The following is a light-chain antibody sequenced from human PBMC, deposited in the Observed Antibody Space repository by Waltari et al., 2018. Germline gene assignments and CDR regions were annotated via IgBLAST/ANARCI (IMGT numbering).Light chain of an antibody. J-gene: IGLJ3*02. CDR3: QTGGHGTWV. Sequence: QLVLTQSPSASASLGASVKLTCTLSSGHSSNVIAWLQQQPEKGPRYWMKVNSDGSHSKGDKIPDRFSGSSSGAEHYLPISSLQSEDEADYYCQTGGHGTWVFGGGTKLTVL. CDR2: VNSDGSH. V-gene: IGLV4-69*01. CDR1: SGHSSNV.